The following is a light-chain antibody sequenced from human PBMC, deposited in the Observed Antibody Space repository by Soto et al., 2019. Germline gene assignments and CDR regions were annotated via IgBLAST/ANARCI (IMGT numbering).Light chain of an antibody. Sequence: EIVLTQSPATLSLSPGDRATLSCRARQSVGSYLGWYQQRPGQAPRLLIYDASNRATGIPARFRGSRSGTDFTLTITSLEPEDFAVYYCQRRSDWPSSFGGGTKVEIK. V-gene: IGKV3-11*01. J-gene: IGKJ4*01. CDR3: QRRSDWPSS. CDR2: DAS. CDR1: QSVGSY.